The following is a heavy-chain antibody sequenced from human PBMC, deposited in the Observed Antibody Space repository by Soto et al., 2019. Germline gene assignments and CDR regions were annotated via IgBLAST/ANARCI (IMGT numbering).Heavy chain of an antibody. CDR2: ISGSGGST. D-gene: IGHD3-22*01. V-gene: IGHV3-23*01. CDR3: AKSQWLPFSVYFDY. Sequence: EVPLLESGGGLVQPGGSLRLSCAASGFTFSSYAMSWVRQAPGKGLEWVSAISGSGGSTYYADSVKGRFTISRDNSKSTLYLQMNSLRAEDTAVYYCAKSQWLPFSVYFDYWGQGTLVTVSS. J-gene: IGHJ4*02. CDR1: GFTFSSYA.